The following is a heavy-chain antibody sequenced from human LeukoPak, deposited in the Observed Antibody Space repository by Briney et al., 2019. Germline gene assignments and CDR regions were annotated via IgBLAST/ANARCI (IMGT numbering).Heavy chain of an antibody. CDR3: AKGGLGAVDWFDP. V-gene: IGHV3-23*01. CDR1: GFTFSTYG. CDR2: IRDTTGRT. Sequence: PGGSLRLSCVASGFTFSTYGMSWVRQAPGKGLEWVSSIRDTTGRTYYTDSVKGRFTTSRDNSKNTLYLQMNSLRAEDTAVYYCAKGGLGAVDWFDPWGQGTLVTVSS. J-gene: IGHJ5*02. D-gene: IGHD3-16*01.